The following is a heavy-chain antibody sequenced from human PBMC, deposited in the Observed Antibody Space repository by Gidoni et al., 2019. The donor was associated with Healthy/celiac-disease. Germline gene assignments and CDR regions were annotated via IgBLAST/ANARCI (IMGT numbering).Heavy chain of an antibody. CDR3: ARVGYYDSSGVWFDP. CDR2: ISAYNGNT. V-gene: IGHV1-18*01. J-gene: IGHJ5*02. D-gene: IGHD3-22*01. Sequence: QVQLVQSGAEVKKPGASVKVSCKASGYTFTSYVISWVRQAPGQGLEWMGWISAYNGNTNDAQKLQGRVTMTTDTSTSTAYMELRSLRSDDTAVYYCARVGYYDSSGVWFDPWGQGTLVTVSS. CDR1: GYTFTSYV.